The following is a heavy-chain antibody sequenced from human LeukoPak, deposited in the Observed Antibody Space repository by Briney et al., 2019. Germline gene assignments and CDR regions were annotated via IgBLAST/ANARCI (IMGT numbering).Heavy chain of an antibody. V-gene: IGHV4-30-2*01. CDR3: ARDPDGSGNYFDY. CDR1: GGSISSGGYS. CDR2: IYHSGST. Sequence: SETLSLTCAVSGGSISSGGYSWSWIRQPPEKGLEWIGYIYHSGSTYYNPSLKSRVTISVDRSKNQFSLKLSSVTAADTAVYYCARDPDGSGNYFDYWGQGTLVTVSS. D-gene: IGHD3-10*01. J-gene: IGHJ4*02.